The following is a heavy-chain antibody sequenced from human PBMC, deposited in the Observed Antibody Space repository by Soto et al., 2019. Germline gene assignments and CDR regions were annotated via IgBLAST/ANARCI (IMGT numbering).Heavy chain of an antibody. CDR3: AREKRAVAGTSYFDY. Sequence: SETLSLTCTVSGGSISSYYWSWIRQPPGKGLEWIGYIYYSGSTNYNPSLKSRVTISVDTSKNQFSLKLSSVTAADTAVYYCAREKRAVAGTSYFDYWGQGTLVTVSS. D-gene: IGHD6-19*01. CDR1: GGSISSYY. V-gene: IGHV4-59*01. CDR2: IYYSGST. J-gene: IGHJ4*02.